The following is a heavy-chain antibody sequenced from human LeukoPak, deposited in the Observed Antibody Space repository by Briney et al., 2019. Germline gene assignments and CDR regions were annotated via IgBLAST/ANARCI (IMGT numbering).Heavy chain of an antibody. J-gene: IGHJ4*02. D-gene: IGHD3-22*01. CDR3: TPLHDSKVDSAPFDY. CDR1: GFTFSGSA. Sequence: GGSLKLSCAASGFTFSGSAMHWVRQASGRGLEWVGRIRSKANSYATAYAASVKGRFTISRDDSKNTAYLQMNSLKTEDTAVYYCTPLHDSKVDSAPFDYWGQGTLVTVSS. CDR2: IRSKANSYAT. V-gene: IGHV3-73*01.